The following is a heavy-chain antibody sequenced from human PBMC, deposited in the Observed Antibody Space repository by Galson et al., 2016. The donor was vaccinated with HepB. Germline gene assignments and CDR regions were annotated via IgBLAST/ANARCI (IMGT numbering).Heavy chain of an antibody. CDR3: ARHQKKSDCSSTSCYYYYMDV. V-gene: IGHV3-53*01. J-gene: IGHJ6*03. CDR1: RFTVSSNY. D-gene: IGHD2-2*01. Sequence: SLRLSCAASRFTVSSNYMSWVRQAPGKGLEWVSVIYGGGSTYYADSVKGRFTISRDNPKNTLYLQMNSLRAEDTAVYYCARHQKKSDCSSTSCYYYYMDVWGKGTTVTVSS. CDR2: IYGGGST.